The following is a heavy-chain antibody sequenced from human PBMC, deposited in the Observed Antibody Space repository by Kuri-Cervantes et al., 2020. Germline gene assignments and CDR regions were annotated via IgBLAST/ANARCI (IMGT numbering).Heavy chain of an antibody. J-gene: IGHJ4*02. CDR1: GFTFSSYP. V-gene: IGHV3-30*07. CDR3: ARTLEMDYLFLAW. Sequence: GGSLRLSCAASGFTFSSYPMHWVRQAPGKGLERVAVISYDGSKKYYADSVKGRFTISRDNSKNTLYLQMNSLRAEDTAVYYCARTLEMDYLFLAWWGQGTLVTVSS. CDR2: ISYDGSKK. D-gene: IGHD1-1*01.